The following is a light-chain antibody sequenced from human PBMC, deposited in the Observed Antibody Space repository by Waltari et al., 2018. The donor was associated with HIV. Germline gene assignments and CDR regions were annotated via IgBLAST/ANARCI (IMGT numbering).Light chain of an antibody. J-gene: IGLJ2*01. CDR3: ATWDNRLTTVL. V-gene: IGLV1-51*01. CDR2: DDA. CDR1: SSNVGASY. Sequence: QSVLTQPPSVSAAPGQQVTLSCSGGSSNVGASYVSCYQQLPGAAPKLLIFDDAHRPSGIPDRLSGAKSGTSATLGITGLQTGDEADYYCATWDNRLTTVLFGGGTKLTVL.